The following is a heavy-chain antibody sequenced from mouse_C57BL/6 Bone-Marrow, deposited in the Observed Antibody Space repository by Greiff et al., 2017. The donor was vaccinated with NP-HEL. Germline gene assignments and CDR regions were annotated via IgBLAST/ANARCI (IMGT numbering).Heavy chain of an antibody. J-gene: IGHJ3*01. CDR1: GFNIKDDY. CDR2: IDPENGDT. D-gene: IGHD3-1*01. Sequence: EVKLMESGAELVRPGASVKLSCTASGFNIKDDYMHWVKQRPEQGLEWIGWIDPENGDTEYASKFQGKATITADTSSNTAYLQLSSLTSEDTAVYYCTTLGGLIPYWGQGTLVTVSA. CDR3: TTLGGLIPY. V-gene: IGHV14-4*01.